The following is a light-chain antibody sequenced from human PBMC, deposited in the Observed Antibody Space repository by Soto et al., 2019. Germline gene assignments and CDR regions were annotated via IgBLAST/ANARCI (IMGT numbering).Light chain of an antibody. CDR2: GAS. Sequence: EIVMTQSPATLSVSPRERATLSCRASQRISSNLAWYQQKPGQAPRLLIYGASTRATGIPERFSGSGSGTDFTLTISSLEPEDFAVYYCQHRSNWPLTFGGGTKVDIK. CDR1: QRISSN. CDR3: QHRSNWPLT. J-gene: IGKJ4*01. V-gene: IGKV3-15*01.